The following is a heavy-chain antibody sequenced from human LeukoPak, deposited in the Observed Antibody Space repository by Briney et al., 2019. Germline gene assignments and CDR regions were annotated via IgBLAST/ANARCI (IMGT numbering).Heavy chain of an antibody. J-gene: IGHJ5*02. CDR2: ISSSSGII. D-gene: IGHD1/OR15-1a*01. V-gene: IGHV3-48*04. CDR3: ATDFNKGFDP. Sequence: GGSLRLSCAASGFTFSNYNMNWVRQAPGKGLGWVSYISSSSGIIYYADSVKGRFTISRDNAKNLLYLQMDSLRVEDTAVYYCATDFNKGFDPWGQGTLVTVSS. CDR1: GFTFSNYN.